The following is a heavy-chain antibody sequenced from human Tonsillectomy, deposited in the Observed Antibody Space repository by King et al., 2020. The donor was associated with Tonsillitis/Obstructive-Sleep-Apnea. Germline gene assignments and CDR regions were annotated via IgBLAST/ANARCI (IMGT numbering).Heavy chain of an antibody. CDR3: ARIGIAARPRYYYYYMDV. CDR2: IDWDDDK. Sequence: TLKESGPALVKPTQTLTLTRTFSGFSLSTSGMCVSWIRQPPGKALEWLARIDWDDDKYYSTSLKTRLTISKDTSKNQVVLTMTNMDPVDTATYYCARIGIAARPRYYYYYMDVWGKGTTVTVSS. D-gene: IGHD6-6*01. CDR1: GFSLSTSGMC. J-gene: IGHJ6*03. V-gene: IGHV2-70*11.